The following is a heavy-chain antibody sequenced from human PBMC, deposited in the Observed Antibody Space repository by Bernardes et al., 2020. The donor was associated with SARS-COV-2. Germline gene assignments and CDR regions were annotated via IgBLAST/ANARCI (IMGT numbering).Heavy chain of an antibody. Sequence: GGSLRLSCAASGFTFSNYWMHWVRQAPGKGLMWVSRINGDGSRTTYADSVKGRFTISRDNTENTLYLQMNSLRAEDTAVYYCVRGLSDGHGRFEYWGQGTLGTASS. CDR1: GFTFSNYW. V-gene: IGHV3-74*01. D-gene: IGHD2-21*02. CDR3: VRGLSDGHGRFEY. CDR2: INGDGSRT. J-gene: IGHJ4*02.